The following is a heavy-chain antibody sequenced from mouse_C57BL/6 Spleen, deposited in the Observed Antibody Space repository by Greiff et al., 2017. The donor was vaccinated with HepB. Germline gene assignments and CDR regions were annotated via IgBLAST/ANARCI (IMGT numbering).Heavy chain of an antibody. J-gene: IGHJ3*01. D-gene: IGHD1-1*01. Sequence: VQLQESGPGPVAPSQSLSITCTVSGFSLTSYGVDWVRQSPGKGLEWLGVIWGVGSTNYNSALKSRLSISKDNSKSQVFLKMNSLQTDDTAMYYCATPDYGSSSPFAYWGQGTLVTVSA. CDR1: GFSLTSYG. V-gene: IGHV2-6*01. CDR3: ATPDYGSSSPFAY. CDR2: IWGVGST.